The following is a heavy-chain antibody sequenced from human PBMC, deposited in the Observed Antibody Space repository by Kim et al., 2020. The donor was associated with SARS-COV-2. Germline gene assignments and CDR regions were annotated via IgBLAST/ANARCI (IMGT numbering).Heavy chain of an antibody. CDR3: ARDFNYYDSSGSIDY. J-gene: IGHJ4*02. Sequence: PSLKSRVTISVDTSKNQFSLKLSSVTAADTAVYYCARDFNYYDSSGSIDYWGQGTLVTVSS. V-gene: IGHV4-30-2*05. D-gene: IGHD3-22*01.